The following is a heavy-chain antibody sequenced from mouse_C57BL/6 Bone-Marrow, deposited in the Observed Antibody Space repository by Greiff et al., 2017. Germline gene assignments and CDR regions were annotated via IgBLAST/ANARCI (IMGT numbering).Heavy chain of an antibody. J-gene: IGHJ2*01. Sequence: QVQLQQPGAELVRPGTSVKLSCKASGYTFTSYWMHWVKQRPGQGLEWIGVIDPSDSSTNYNQKFKGKATLTVDTSSSTAYMQLSSLTSDDAAVYYCARWRFITTVNYFDYWAKAPLSQSPQ. V-gene: IGHV1-59*01. D-gene: IGHD1-1*01. CDR1: GYTFTSYW. CDR2: IDPSDSST. CDR3: ARWRFITTVNYFDY.